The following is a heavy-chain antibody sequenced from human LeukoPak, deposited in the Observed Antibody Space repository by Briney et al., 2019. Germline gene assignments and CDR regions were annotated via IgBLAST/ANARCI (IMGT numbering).Heavy chain of an antibody. Sequence: SETLSLTCTVSDGSISGYYWSWIRQPAGKGLEWIGRIYTSGSTNYNPSLKSRVTMSVDTSKNHFSLKLSSVTAADTAVYYCARGPQDYGGHSDYHDGFDIWGQGTMVTVSS. D-gene: IGHD4-23*01. CDR2: IYTSGST. V-gene: IGHV4-4*07. CDR1: DGSISGYY. J-gene: IGHJ3*02. CDR3: ARGPQDYGGHSDYHDGFDI.